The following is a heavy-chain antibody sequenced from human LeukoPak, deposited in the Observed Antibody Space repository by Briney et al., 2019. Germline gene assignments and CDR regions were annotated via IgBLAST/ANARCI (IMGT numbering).Heavy chain of an antibody. J-gene: IGHJ4*02. CDR3: ASRYSGYDPLGY. V-gene: IGHV3-21*01. CDR1: GFTFSSYS. Sequence: PGGSLRLSCAASGFTFSSYSMNWVRQAPGKGLEWVSSISSSSSYIYYADSVKGRFTISRDNARNSLYLQMNSLRAEDTAVYYCASRYSGYDPLGYWGQGTLVTVSS. D-gene: IGHD5-12*01. CDR2: ISSSSSYI.